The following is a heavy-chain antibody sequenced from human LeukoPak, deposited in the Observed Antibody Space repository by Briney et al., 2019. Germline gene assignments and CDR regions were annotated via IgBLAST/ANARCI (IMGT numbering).Heavy chain of an antibody. CDR2: INHSGST. D-gene: IGHD3-3*01. J-gene: IGHJ3*02. Sequence: KPSETLSLTCAVYGGSFSGYYWSWIRQPPGKGLEWIGEINHSGSTNYNPSLKSRVTISVDTSKNQFSLKLSSVTAADTAVYYCARASYYDFWSGYYKPDDAFDIWGQGTMVTVSP. V-gene: IGHV4-34*01. CDR3: ARASYYDFWSGYYKPDDAFDI. CDR1: GGSFSGYY.